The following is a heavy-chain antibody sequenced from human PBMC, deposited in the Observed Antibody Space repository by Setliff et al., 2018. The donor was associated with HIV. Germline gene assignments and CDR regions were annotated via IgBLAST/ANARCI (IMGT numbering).Heavy chain of an antibody. V-gene: IGHV4-59*01. CDR2: VYYSGTT. D-gene: IGHD3-22*01. Sequence: PSETLSLTCSVSGGSLSSYYWSWIRQPPGKGLEWIGYVYYSGTTNYNPSLKSRVSMSVDTSKNQFSLRLSSVTAADTAVYYCARKYLVSVFDYWGQGMLVTVSS. CDR1: GGSLSSYY. CDR3: ARKYLVSVFDY. J-gene: IGHJ4*02.